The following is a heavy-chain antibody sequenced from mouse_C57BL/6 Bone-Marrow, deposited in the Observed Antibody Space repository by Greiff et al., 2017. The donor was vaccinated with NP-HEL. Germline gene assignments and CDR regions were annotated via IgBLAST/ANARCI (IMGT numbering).Heavy chain of an antibody. Sequence: EVKLQESGGGLVKPGGSLKLSCAASGFTFSSYAMSWVRQTPEKRLEWVATISDGGSYTYYPDNVKGRFTISRDNAKNNLYLQMSHLKSEDTAMYYCARDGYDVGDFDYWGQGTTLTVSS. CDR2: ISDGGSYT. J-gene: IGHJ2*01. D-gene: IGHD2-2*01. V-gene: IGHV5-4*01. CDR1: GFTFSSYA. CDR3: ARDGYDVGDFDY.